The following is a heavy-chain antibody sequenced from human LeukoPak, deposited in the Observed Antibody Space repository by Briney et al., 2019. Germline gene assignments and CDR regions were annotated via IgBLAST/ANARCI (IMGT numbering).Heavy chain of an antibody. CDR2: IKQDGSKK. J-gene: IGHJ4*02. Sequence: GGSLRLSCAASGFTFSSYWMSWVRQAPGKGLEWVANIKQDGSKKYYVDSVKGRFTISRDNAKNSLYLRMNSLRAEDTAVYYCARAGAGYYYDSSGYYHQNYFDYWGQGTLVTVSS. CDR1: GFTFSSYW. D-gene: IGHD3-22*01. CDR3: ARAGAGYYYDSSGYYHQNYFDY. V-gene: IGHV3-7*01.